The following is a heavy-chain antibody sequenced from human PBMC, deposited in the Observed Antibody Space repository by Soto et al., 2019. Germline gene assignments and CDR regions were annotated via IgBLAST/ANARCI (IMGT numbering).Heavy chain of an antibody. CDR2: ISSSSSTI. V-gene: IGHV3-48*01. J-gene: IGHJ5*02. Sequence: GGSLSLSCAASGFTFSSYSMNWVRQAPGKGLEWVSYISSSSSTIYYADSVKGRFTISRDNAKNSLYLQMNSLRAEDTAVYYCARDLMVRGVPEPRWFDPWGQGTLVTVSS. CDR1: GFTFSSYS. D-gene: IGHD3-10*01. CDR3: ARDLMVRGVPEPRWFDP.